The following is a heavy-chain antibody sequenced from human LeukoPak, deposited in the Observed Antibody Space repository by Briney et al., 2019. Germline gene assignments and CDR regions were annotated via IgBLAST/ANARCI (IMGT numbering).Heavy chain of an antibody. CDR2: IWYDGSDK. CDR1: GFTFRTYG. V-gene: IGHV3-33*01. J-gene: IGHJ4*02. Sequence: GGSLRLSCAASGFTFRTYGMHWVRQAPGKGLEWVAVIWYDGSDKYHADSVKGRFTISRDNSKNMLYLQMNSLRAEDTAVYYCASSSGWYLSSDYWGQGTLVTVSS. D-gene: IGHD6-19*01. CDR3: ASSSGWYLSSDY.